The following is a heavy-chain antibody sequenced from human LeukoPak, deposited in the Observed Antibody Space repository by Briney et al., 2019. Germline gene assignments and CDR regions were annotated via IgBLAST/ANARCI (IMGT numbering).Heavy chain of an antibody. Sequence: GGSLRLSCAASGFTFSSYSMNWVRQAPGKGLEWVSSISSSRSYIYYADSVKGRFTISRDNAKNSLYLQMNSLRAEDTAVYYCARGYITLFQHWGQGTLVTVSS. V-gene: IGHV3-21*01. CDR3: ARGYITLFQH. D-gene: IGHD2-2*02. CDR2: ISSSRSYI. CDR1: GFTFSSYS. J-gene: IGHJ1*01.